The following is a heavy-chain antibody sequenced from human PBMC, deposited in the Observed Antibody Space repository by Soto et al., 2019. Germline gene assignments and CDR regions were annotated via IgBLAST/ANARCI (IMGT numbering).Heavy chain of an antibody. CDR3: AREPYPYYYDSSGYFDY. D-gene: IGHD3-22*01. CDR2: IYYSGST. CDR1: GGSVSSGSYY. V-gene: IGHV4-61*01. Sequence: SETLSLTCTVSGGSVSSGSYYWSRIRQPPGKGLEWIGYIYYSGSTNYNPSLKSRVTISVDTSKNQFSLKLSSVTAADTAVYYCAREPYPYYYDSSGYFDYWGQGTLVTVSS. J-gene: IGHJ4*02.